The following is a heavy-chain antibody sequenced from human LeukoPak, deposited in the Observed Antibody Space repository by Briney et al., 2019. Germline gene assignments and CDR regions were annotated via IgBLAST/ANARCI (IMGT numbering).Heavy chain of an antibody. D-gene: IGHD6-19*01. CDR3: AREFEGSSGWSGFDY. Sequence: ASVKVSCKASGYTFTSYGISWVQQAPGQGLEWMGWISAYNGNTNYAQKLQGRVTMSTDTSTSTAYMELRSLRSDDTAVYYCAREFEGSSGWSGFDYWGQGTLVTVSS. J-gene: IGHJ4*02. V-gene: IGHV1-18*01. CDR1: GYTFTSYG. CDR2: ISAYNGNT.